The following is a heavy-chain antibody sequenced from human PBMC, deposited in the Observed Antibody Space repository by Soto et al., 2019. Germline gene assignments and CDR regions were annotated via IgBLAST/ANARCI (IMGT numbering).Heavy chain of an antibody. V-gene: IGHV3-30*18. CDR3: AKETVEYYFDY. Sequence: QVQLVESGGGVVQPGRSLRLSCAASGFTFSIYGMHWVRQAPGKGLEWVAVISYDGSNKYYADSVKGRFTISRDHSKNALYLQMNSLRGEDTAVYYCAKETVEYYFDYWGQGTLVTVSS. D-gene: IGHD3-3*01. J-gene: IGHJ4*02. CDR2: ISYDGSNK. CDR1: GFTFSIYG.